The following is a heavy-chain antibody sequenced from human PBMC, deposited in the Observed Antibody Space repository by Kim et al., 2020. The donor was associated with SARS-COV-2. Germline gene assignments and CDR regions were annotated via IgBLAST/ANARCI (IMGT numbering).Heavy chain of an antibody. CDR1: GVTVTKNY. Sequence: GGSLRLSCAASGVTVTKNYMTWVRQAPWQGLEWVAVIYSDGSPTYVDSVKGRFTLSRDTSKNTLFLQMSSLRVEDTAVYYCARAAGWRGALWAYGMDIWGQGTTVTVSS. D-gene: IGHD3-3*01. V-gene: IGHV3-53*01. CDR2: IYSDGSP. CDR3: ARAAGWRGALWAYGMDI. J-gene: IGHJ6*02.